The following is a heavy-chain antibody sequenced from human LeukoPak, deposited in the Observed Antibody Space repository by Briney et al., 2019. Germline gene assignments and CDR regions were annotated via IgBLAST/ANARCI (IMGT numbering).Heavy chain of an antibody. CDR1: GFSITSNY. D-gene: IGHD1-14*01. V-gene: IGHV3-53*01. J-gene: IGHJ5*02. CDR3: ARNAVWSLNWFDP. CDR2: IYGDDET. Sequence: PGGSLRLSCAVSGFSITSNYMSWVRQDPGRGLEWVAVIYGDDETNYSDSVRGRFTISRDNSKNTLYLQMNSLRAEDTAVYYCARNAVWSLNWFDPWGQGTLVTVSS.